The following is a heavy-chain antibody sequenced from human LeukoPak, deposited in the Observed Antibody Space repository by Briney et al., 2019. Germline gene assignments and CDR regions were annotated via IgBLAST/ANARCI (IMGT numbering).Heavy chain of an antibody. Sequence: ASVKVSCKASGYTFTSHSINWLRQAAGQGPEWMGWITTNTGNPTYAQGFTGRFVFSLDTSVSTAYLQISSLKAEDTAVYYCARDASTIRFDYWGQGTPVTISS. CDR1: GYTFTSHS. CDR2: ITTNTGNP. V-gene: IGHV7-4-1*02. J-gene: IGHJ4*02. CDR3: ARDASTIRFDY. D-gene: IGHD5-24*01.